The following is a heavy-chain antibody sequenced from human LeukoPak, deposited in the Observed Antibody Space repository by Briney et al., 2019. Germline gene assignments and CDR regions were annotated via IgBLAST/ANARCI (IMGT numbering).Heavy chain of an antibody. CDR1: GYTFTSYG. CDR2: ISAYNGNT. CDR3: ARGTLRITIFGVVIIYGMDV. Sequence: ASVKVSCMASGYTFTSYGISWVRQAPGQGLEWMGWISAYNGNTNYAQKLQGRVTMTTDTSTSTAYMELRSLRSDDTAVYYCARGTLRITIFGVVIIYGMDVWGQGTTVTVSS. V-gene: IGHV1-18*01. D-gene: IGHD3-3*01. J-gene: IGHJ6*02.